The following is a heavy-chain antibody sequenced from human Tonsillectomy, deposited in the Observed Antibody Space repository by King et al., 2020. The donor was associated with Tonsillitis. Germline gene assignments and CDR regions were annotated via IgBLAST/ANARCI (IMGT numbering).Heavy chain of an antibody. CDR1: GYSFTSYW. V-gene: IGHV5-51*01. Sequence: QLVQSGAEVKKPGESLKISCKGSGYSFTSYWIGWVRQMPGKGLEWMGIIYPGDSDTRYSPSFQGQVTISADKSISTAYLQWSSLKASDTAMYYCASQTYYDIFTGRGYAFDIWGQGTMVTVSS. D-gene: IGHD3-9*01. J-gene: IGHJ3*02. CDR2: IYPGDSDT. CDR3: ASQTYYDIFTGRGYAFDI.